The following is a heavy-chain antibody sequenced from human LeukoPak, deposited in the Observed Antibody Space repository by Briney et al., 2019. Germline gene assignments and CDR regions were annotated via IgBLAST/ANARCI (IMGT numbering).Heavy chain of an antibody. V-gene: IGHV3-23*01. CDR2: ISDSGGDT. J-gene: IGHJ4*02. CDR3: AKRSDYGGNWNYFDY. D-gene: IGHD4-23*01. Sequence: PGGSLRLSCAASGFTFSNYGMSWVRQAPGKGLEWVSAISDSGGDTFHADSVKGRFTISRDNSRNTLYLQMNSLRADDTAVYYCAKRSDYGGNWNYFDYWGQGTLVTVSS. CDR1: GFTFSNYG.